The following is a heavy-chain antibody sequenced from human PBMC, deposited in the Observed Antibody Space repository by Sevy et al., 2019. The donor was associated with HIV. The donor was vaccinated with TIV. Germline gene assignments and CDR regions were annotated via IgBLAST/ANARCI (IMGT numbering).Heavy chain of an antibody. V-gene: IGHV3-49*03. J-gene: IGHJ3*02. CDR2: IRDRAYGGTT. CDR3: TREAVTMVRGIYTVFDI. CDR1: GFTFGDYC. Sequence: GSLRLSCTASGFTFGDYCVSWFRQAPGKGLEWVGAIRDRAYGGTTEYAASVKGRFSISRDDSRNIAYLQMDGLNTEDTAVYSCTREAVTMVRGIYTVFDIRGQGTLVTVSS. D-gene: IGHD3-10*01.